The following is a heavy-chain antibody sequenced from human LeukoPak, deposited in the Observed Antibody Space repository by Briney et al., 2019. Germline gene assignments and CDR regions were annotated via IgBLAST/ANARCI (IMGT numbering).Heavy chain of an antibody. CDR3: ARVSDYGDYYMDV. Sequence: SETLSLTCAVYGGSFSGYYWSWIRQPPGKGLEWIGEINHSGSTNYNPSLKSRVTISVDTSTNQFSLKLSSVTAADTAVYYCARVSDYGDYYMDVWGKGTTVTVSS. J-gene: IGHJ6*03. D-gene: IGHD4-17*01. CDR2: INHSGST. V-gene: IGHV4-34*01. CDR1: GGSFSGYY.